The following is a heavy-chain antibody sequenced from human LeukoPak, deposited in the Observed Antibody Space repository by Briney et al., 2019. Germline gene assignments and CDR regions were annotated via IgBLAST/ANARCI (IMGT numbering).Heavy chain of an antibody. Sequence: GGSLRLSCAASGFTVSSNYMSWVRQAPGKGLEWVSVIYSGGSTYYADSVKGRFTISRDNSKNTLYLQMNSLRAEDTAVYYCARERGIVGATWEVAFDIWGQGTMVTVSS. CDR1: GFTVSSNY. D-gene: IGHD1-26*01. CDR3: ARERGIVGATWEVAFDI. V-gene: IGHV3-53*01. CDR2: IYSGGST. J-gene: IGHJ3*02.